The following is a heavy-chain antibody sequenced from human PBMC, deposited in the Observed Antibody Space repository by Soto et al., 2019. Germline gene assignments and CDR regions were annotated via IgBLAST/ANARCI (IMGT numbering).Heavy chain of an antibody. V-gene: IGHV3-30*18. CDR2: ISYDGSNK. Sequence: QVQLVESGGGVVQPGRSLRLSCAASGFTFSSYGMHWVRQAPGKGLEWVAVISYDGSNKYYADSVKGRFTISRDNSKNTLYLQMNSLRAEDTAVYYCAKVGDDSSGYWGLYYYYGMDVWGQWTTVTVSS. D-gene: IGHD3-22*01. J-gene: IGHJ6*02. CDR1: GFTFSSYG. CDR3: AKVGDDSSGYWGLYYYYGMDV.